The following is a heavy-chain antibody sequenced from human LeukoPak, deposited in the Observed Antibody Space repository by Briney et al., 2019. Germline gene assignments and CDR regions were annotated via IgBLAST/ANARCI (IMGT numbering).Heavy chain of an antibody. D-gene: IGHD3-22*01. J-gene: IGHJ4*02. Sequence: GGSLRLSCAASGFTFSSYGMHWVRQAPGKGLEGVAVISYDGSNKYYADSVNGRFTISRDNSKNTLYLQMNSLRAEDTAVYYCAKDGNYYDSSGYSYYFDYWGQGTLVTVSS. CDR2: ISYDGSNK. CDR3: AKDGNYYDSSGYSYYFDY. CDR1: GFTFSSYG. V-gene: IGHV3-30*18.